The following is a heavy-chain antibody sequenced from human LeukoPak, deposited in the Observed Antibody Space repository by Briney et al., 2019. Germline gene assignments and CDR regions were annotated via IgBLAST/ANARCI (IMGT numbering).Heavy chain of an antibody. Sequence: PRGSRRLSCAAYGFTFSSYSMRWDRQVPGKGMEWVAKIQQDGSEKYYADSVKGRFTISRDNAKNSLYLQMNSLRAEDTAVYYCARDLATILRDYFDYWGQGTLVTVSS. J-gene: IGHJ4*02. CDR1: GFTFSSYS. CDR2: IQQDGSEK. CDR3: ARDLATILRDYFDY. D-gene: IGHD3-3*01. V-gene: IGHV3-7*01.